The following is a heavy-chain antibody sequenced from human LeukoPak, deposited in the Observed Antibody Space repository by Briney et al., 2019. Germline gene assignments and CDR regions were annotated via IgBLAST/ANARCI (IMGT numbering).Heavy chain of an antibody. CDR2: MNPNSGNT. D-gene: IGHD5-24*01. J-gene: IGHJ4*02. CDR3: ARGGDGFDY. CDR1: GYTFTGYY. Sequence: GASVKVSCKASGYTFTGYYMHWVRQAPGQGLEWMGWMNPNSGNTGYAQRFQGRVTMTRNTSISTAYMELSSLRSEDTAVYYCARGGDGFDYWGQGTLVTVSS. V-gene: IGHV1-8*02.